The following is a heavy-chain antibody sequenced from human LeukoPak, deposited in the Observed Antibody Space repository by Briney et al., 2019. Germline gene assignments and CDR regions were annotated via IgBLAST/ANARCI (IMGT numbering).Heavy chain of an antibody. CDR2: INHSGST. D-gene: IGHD1-26*01. Sequence: SETLSLTCAVYGGSFSGYYWSWIRQPPGKGLEWIGEINHSGSTNYNPSLKSRVTISVDTSKNQFSLKLSSVTAADTAVYYCAGIVGAPVPSGGYWGQGTLVTVSS. J-gene: IGHJ4*02. V-gene: IGHV4-34*01. CDR3: AGIVGAPVPSGGY. CDR1: GGSFSGYY.